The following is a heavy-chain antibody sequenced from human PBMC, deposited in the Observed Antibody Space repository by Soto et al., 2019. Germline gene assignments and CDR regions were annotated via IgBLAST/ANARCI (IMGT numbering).Heavy chain of an antibody. CDR1: GGSISSGDYY. CDR2: IYYSGST. V-gene: IGHV4-31*03. Sequence: QVQLQESGPGLVKPSETLSLTCTVSGGSISSGDYYWSWIRQHPGKGLEWIGYIYYSGSTYYNPSLKSRVTISLDTSKNQVSLKLSSVTAADTAIYYCARDSPITMVGPVQNWFDPWGQGTLVTVSS. D-gene: IGHD3-10*01. J-gene: IGHJ5*02. CDR3: ARDSPITMVGPVQNWFDP.